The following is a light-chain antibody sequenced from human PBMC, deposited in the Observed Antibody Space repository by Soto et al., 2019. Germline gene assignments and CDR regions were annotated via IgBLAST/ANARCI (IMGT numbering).Light chain of an antibody. V-gene: IGLV1-40*01. Sequence: QSVLTQPPSVSGAPGQRVTISCTGNNSNLGAGYDVHWYQQLPGAAPKLVVAGNRPSGVPDRFSVSKSGASASRATTGLQAEDEADYYCQSYDSSLSRRGVFGGGTKLTVL. CDR1: NSNLGAGYD. J-gene: IGLJ3*02. CDR2: G. CDR3: QSYDSSLSRRGV.